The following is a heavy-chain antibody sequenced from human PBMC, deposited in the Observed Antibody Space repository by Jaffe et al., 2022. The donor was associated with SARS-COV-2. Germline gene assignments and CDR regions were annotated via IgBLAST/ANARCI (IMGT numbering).Heavy chain of an antibody. CDR1: GFTFSSYA. D-gene: IGHD3-9*01. CDR2: ISGNGGIT. J-gene: IGHJ4*02. V-gene: IGHV3-23*01. CDR3: ARGSTYPYFDILTGYYGADY. Sequence: EVQLLESGGGLVQPGGSLRLSCAASGFTFSSYAMSWVRQAPGKGLEWVSTISGNGGITYYADSVKGRFTVSRDNSKNTLYLQMNSLRAEDTAVYYCARGSTYPYFDILTGYYGADYWGQGTLVTVSS.